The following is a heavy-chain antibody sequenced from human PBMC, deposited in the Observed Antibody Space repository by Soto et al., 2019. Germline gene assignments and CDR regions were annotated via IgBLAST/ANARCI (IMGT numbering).Heavy chain of an antibody. D-gene: IGHD1-26*01. CDR3: ARVKSGCYDWIDP. Sequence: EVQLVESGGGLVQPGGSLRLSCAASGFTFTDYWMHWVRQAPGKGLVWVSRIKTDGSVTSYADYVKGRFTISRDNAKNTLYLQMNSLRAEDTAVYYCARVKSGCYDWIDPWGQGTLVTVSS. CDR2: IKTDGSVT. CDR1: GFTFTDYW. V-gene: IGHV3-74*01. J-gene: IGHJ5*02.